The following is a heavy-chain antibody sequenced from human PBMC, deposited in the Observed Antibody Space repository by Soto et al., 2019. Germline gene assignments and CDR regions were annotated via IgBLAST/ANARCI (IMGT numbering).Heavy chain of an antibody. J-gene: IGHJ6*02. CDR3: ARFRGNSEYCSSTSCYKYGMDV. CDR2: IYYSGST. V-gene: IGHV4-31*03. Sequence: SETLSLTCTVSGGSISSGGYYWSWIRQHPGKGLEWIGYIYYSGSTYYNPSLKSRVTISVDTSKNQFSLKLSSVTAADTAVYYCARFRGNSEYCSSTSCYKYGMDVWGQGTTVTVSS. CDR1: GGSISSGGYY. D-gene: IGHD2-2*01.